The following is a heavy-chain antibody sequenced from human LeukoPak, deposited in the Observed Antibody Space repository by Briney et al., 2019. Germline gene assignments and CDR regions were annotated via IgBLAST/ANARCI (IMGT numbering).Heavy chain of an antibody. D-gene: IGHD6-13*01. CDR2: MNHSGSA. J-gene: IGHJ5*02. CDR1: GGSFSGYY. Sequence: NTSETLSLTCAVYGGSFSGYYWTWIRQPPGKGLEWIGEMNHSGSANYNPSLKSRVTISVDTSKNQFSLQLNSVTPEDTAVYYCARVAGIAAADNWFDPWGQGTLVTVSS. CDR3: ARVAGIAAADNWFDP. V-gene: IGHV4-34*01.